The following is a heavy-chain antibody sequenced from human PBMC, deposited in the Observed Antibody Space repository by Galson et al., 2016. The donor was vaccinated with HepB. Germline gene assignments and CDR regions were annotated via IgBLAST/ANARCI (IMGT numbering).Heavy chain of an antibody. CDR1: GYAFSDYW. J-gene: IGHJ4*02. V-gene: IGHV5-10-1*01. CDR2: INPSDSYT. CDR3: ARRDQGDS. Sequence: QSGAEVKKPGESLRISCKGSGYAFSDYWINWVRQMPGKGLEWMGRINPSDSYTDYSPSFQGHVTIFVDKSITTAYLQWSSLKASDTAIYYCARRDQGDSWGQGTLVTVS.